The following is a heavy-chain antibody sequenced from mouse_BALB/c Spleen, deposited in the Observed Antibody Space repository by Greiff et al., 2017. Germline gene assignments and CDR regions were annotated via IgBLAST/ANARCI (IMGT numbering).Heavy chain of an antibody. CDR2: IWGDGST. V-gene: IGHV2-6-7*01. CDR1: GFSLTGYG. J-gene: IGHJ1*01. CDR3: AREGGYGSPWYFDV. Sequence: VQVVESGPGLVAPSQSLSITCTVSGFSLTGYGVNWVRQPPGKGLEWLGMIWGDGSTDYNSALKSRLSISKDNSKSQVFLKMNSLQTDDTARYYCAREGGYGSPWYFDVWGAGTTVTVSS. D-gene: IGHD1-1*01.